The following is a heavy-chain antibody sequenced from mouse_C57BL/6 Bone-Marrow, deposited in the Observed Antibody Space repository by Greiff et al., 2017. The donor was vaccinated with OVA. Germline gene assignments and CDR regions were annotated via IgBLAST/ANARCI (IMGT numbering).Heavy chain of an antibody. J-gene: IGHJ3*01. Sequence: VQLQQPGAELVKPGASVKVSCKASGYTFTSYWMHWVKQRPGQGLEWIGRIHPSDSDTNYNQKFKGKATLTVDKSSSTAYMQRSRLTSEASAVYYCAIYYGSSIAYWGQGTLVTVSA. CDR2: IHPSDSDT. CDR1: GYTFTSYW. CDR3: AIYYGSSIAY. V-gene: IGHV1-74*01. D-gene: IGHD1-1*01.